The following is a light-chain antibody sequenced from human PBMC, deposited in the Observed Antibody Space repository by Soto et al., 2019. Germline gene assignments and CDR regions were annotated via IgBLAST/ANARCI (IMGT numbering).Light chain of an antibody. Sequence: EIVMTQSPVTLSVSPGERVTLSCRASQSVSSNLAWYQQKPGQAPSLLIYGAFTRATGIPARFSGTGSGTKFTLTISSLQSEDFALYYCQQYNDWPLTFGQGTMVDIK. CDR3: QQYNDWPLT. CDR2: GAF. CDR1: QSVSSN. J-gene: IGKJ1*01. V-gene: IGKV3-15*01.